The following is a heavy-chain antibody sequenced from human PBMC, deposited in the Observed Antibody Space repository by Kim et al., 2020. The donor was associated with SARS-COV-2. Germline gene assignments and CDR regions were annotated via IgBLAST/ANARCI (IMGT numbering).Heavy chain of an antibody. CDR2: IKQDGSEK. J-gene: IGHJ4*02. Sequence: GGSLRLSCAASGFTFNNYWMTWVRQAPGKGLEWVANIKQDGSEKYYVDSVKGRFTISRDNAKNSLSLHMDSLRVEDTAMYYCARAWGYTDLTNNFEWWGQGTLVTVSS. V-gene: IGHV3-7*01. CDR3: ARAWGYTDLTNNFEW. CDR1: GFTFNNYW. D-gene: IGHD3-9*01.